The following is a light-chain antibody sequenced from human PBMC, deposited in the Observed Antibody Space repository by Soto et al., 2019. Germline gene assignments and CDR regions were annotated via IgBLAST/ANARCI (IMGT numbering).Light chain of an antibody. CDR1: QSIDSW. J-gene: IGKJ1*01. V-gene: IGKV1-5*03. CDR2: KTS. Sequence: DIQMTQSPSTLSASVGDRVTITCRASQSIDSWLAWYQQKPGKAPKLLIYKTSSLESGVPSRFSGSGSGTEFTLTISSLQPDDFATYYCQHYNSYSEAFGQGTTVEPK. CDR3: QHYNSYSEA.